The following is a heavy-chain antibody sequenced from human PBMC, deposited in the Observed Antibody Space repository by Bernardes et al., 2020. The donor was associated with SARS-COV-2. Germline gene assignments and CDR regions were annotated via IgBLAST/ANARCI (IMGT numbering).Heavy chain of an antibody. CDR2: ISWNSGSI. CDR3: AKLGGYGDYGTPADY. D-gene: IGHD4-17*01. V-gene: IGHV3-9*01. CDR1: GFTFDDYA. Sequence: GGSLRLSCAASGFTFDDYAMHWVRQAPGKGLEWVSGISWNSGSIGYADSVKGRFTISRDNAKNSLYLQMNSLRAEDTALYYCAKLGGYGDYGTPADYWGQGTLVTVSS. J-gene: IGHJ4*02.